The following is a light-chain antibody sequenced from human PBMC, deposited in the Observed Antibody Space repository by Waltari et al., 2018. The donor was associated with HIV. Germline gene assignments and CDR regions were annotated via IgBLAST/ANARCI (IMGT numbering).Light chain of an antibody. CDR3: QLWDTKSVHPGAV. V-gene: IGLV2-8*01. Sequence: QSALTQPPSASGSPGQSVTISCTGTSSDIGDYDYVSWSQHQPGEAPKLLIYEVLNRPSGVPHRFSGSNSGNTATLTIIRVESGDEADYHCQLWDTKSVHPGAVFGGGTKLTVL. CDR1: SSDIGDYDY. J-gene: IGLJ2*01. CDR2: EVL.